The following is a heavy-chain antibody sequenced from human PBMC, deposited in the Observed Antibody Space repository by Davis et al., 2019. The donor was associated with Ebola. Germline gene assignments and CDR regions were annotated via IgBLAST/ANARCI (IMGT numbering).Heavy chain of an antibody. V-gene: IGHV3-7*01. D-gene: IGHD2/OR15-2a*01. CDR1: GFTFSSYW. J-gene: IGHJ4*02. Sequence: GESLKISCAASGFTFSSYWMSWVCQAPGKGLEWVANIKQDGSDKYYVDSVKGRFTISRDNARNSLFLQMNSLRAEDTAVYYCARDVVIVGGGFNYWGQGTLVTVSS. CDR3: ARDVVIVGGGFNY. CDR2: IKQDGSDK.